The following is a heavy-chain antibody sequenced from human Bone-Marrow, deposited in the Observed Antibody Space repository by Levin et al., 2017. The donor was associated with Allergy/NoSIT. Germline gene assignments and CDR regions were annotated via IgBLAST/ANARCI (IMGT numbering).Heavy chain of an antibody. CDR2: ISSSSSYI. J-gene: IGHJ5*02. CDR1: GLTFSSYS. CDR3: ARGRLGVLMVYASVNWFDP. Sequence: SCAASGLTFSSYSMNWVRQAPGKGLEWVSSISSSSSYIYYADSVKGRFTISRDNAKNSLYLQMNSLRAEDTAVYYCARGRLGVLMVYASVNWFDPWGQGTLVTVSS. D-gene: IGHD2-8*01. V-gene: IGHV3-21*01.